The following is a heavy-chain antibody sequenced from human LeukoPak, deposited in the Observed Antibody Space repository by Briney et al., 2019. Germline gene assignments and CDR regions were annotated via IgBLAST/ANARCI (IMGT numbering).Heavy chain of an antibody. CDR2: INWNGGST. D-gene: IGHD6-6*01. V-gene: IGHV3-20*04. J-gene: IGHJ5*02. Sequence: GGSLRLSCAASGFTFDDYGMSWVRQAPGKGLEWVSGINWNGGSTGYADSVKGRFTISRDNAKNSLYLQMNSLRAEDTALYYCAREPYSSSSNWFDPWGQGTLVTVSS. CDR1: GFTFDDYG. CDR3: AREPYSSSSNWFDP.